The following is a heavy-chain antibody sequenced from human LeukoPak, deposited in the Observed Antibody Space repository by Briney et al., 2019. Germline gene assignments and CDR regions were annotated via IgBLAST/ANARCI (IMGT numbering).Heavy chain of an antibody. CDR1: GFTFSSYA. J-gene: IGHJ3*02. CDR2: ISGSGGST. V-gene: IGHV3-23*01. D-gene: IGHD3-22*01. Sequence: GGSLRLSCAASGFTFSSYAMSWVRQAPGKGLERVSAISGSGGSTYYADSVKGRFTISRDNSKNTLYLQMNSLRAEDTAVYYCAKPYYDSSGPITPDAFDIWGQGTMVTVSS. CDR3: AKPYYDSSGPITPDAFDI.